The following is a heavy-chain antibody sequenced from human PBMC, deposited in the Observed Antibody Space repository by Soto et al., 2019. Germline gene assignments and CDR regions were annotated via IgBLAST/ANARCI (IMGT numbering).Heavy chain of an antibody. CDR1: GGTFSSYA. CDR3: ASPYYYDSSGYSPQMYNWFDP. J-gene: IGHJ5*02. D-gene: IGHD3-22*01. CDR2: IIPIFGTA. Sequence: ASVKVSCKASGGTFSSYAISWVRQAPGQGLEWMGGIIPIFGTANYAQKFQGRVTITADESTSTAYMELSSLRSEDTAVYYCASPYYYDSSGYSPQMYNWFDPWGQGTLVTVSS. V-gene: IGHV1-69*13.